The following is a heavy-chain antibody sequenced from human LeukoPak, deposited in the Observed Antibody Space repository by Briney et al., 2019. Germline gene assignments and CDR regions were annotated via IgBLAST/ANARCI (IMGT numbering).Heavy chain of an antibody. CDR2: IWYDGSNK. J-gene: IGHJ4*02. Sequence: PGGSLRLSCAASGFTFSSYGMHWVRQAPGKGLEWVAVIWYDGSNKYYADSVKGRFTISRDNSKNTLYLQMNSLRAEDTAAYYCARDRKWDDLGSIDYWGQGTLVTVSS. D-gene: IGHD1-26*01. CDR3: ARDRKWDDLGSIDY. V-gene: IGHV3-33*01. CDR1: GFTFSSYG.